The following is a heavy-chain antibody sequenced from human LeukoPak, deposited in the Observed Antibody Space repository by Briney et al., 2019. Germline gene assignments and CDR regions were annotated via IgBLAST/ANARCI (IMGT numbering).Heavy chain of an antibody. CDR2: IKSKTDGGTT. V-gene: IGHV3-15*01. CDR3: TTDRYYDYVWGSSDFDY. CDR1: GFTLSTYW. Sequence: GGSLRLSCSASGFTLSTYWMSWVRQAPGKGLEWVGRIKSKTDGGTTDYAAPVKGRFTISRDDSKNTLYLQMNSLKTEDTAVYYCTTDRYYDYVWGSSDFDYWGQGTLLTVSS. D-gene: IGHD3-16*01. J-gene: IGHJ4*02.